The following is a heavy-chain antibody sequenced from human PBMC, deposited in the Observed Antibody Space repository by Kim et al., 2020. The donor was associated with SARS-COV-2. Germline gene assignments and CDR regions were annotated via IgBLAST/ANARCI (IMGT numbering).Heavy chain of an antibody. Sequence: SETLSLTCTVSGGSISSYYWSWIRQPPGKGLEWIGYIYYSGSTNYNPSLKSRVTISVDTSKNQFSLKLSSVTAADTAVYYCASSSSGRSGVPPSENYYYGMDVWGQGTTVTVSS. D-gene: IGHD3-10*01. CDR2: IYYSGST. J-gene: IGHJ6*02. CDR1: GGSISSYY. CDR3: ASSSSGRSGVPPSENYYYGMDV. V-gene: IGHV4-59*01.